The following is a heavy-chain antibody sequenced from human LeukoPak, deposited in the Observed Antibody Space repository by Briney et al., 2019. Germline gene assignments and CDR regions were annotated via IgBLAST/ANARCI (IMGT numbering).Heavy chain of an antibody. CDR2: IGTAGDT. V-gene: IGHV3-13*01. CDR3: ARALVGTGLDY. CDR1: GFTFSSYD. Sequence: GGSLRLSCAASGFTFSSYDMHWVRQATGKGLEWVSAIGTAGDTYYPGSVKGRFTISRENAKNSLYLQMNSLRAGDTAVYYCARALVGTGLDYWDQGTLVTVSS. J-gene: IGHJ4*02. D-gene: IGHD3/OR15-3a*01.